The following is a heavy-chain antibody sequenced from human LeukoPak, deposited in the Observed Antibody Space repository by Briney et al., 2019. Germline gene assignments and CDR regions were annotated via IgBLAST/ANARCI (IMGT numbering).Heavy chain of an antibody. Sequence: EASVKVSCKASGYTFTDYYLHWVRQAPGQGLEWMGCINPNSGGTDYAQKSQGRVTMTTDTSTSTAYMELRSLRSDDTAVYYCARLVAADYRSDYWGQGTLVTVSS. CDR1: GYTFTDYY. D-gene: IGHD2-15*01. V-gene: IGHV1-2*02. CDR2: INPNSGGT. J-gene: IGHJ4*02. CDR3: ARLVAADYRSDY.